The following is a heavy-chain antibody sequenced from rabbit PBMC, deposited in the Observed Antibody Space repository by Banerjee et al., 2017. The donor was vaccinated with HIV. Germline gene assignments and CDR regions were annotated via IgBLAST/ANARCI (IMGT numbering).Heavy chain of an antibody. CDR2: IDPIFGNT. CDR3: ARDAGYAGDGYANFKL. Sequence: QSLEESGGDLVKPGASLTLTCTAYGFSFSTSYYMCWVRQAPGKGLELIGYIDPIFGNTYYASWVNGRFTISSHNAQNTLYLQLNSLTDADTATYFCARDAGYAGDGYANFKLWGPGNLVTVS. V-gene: IGHV1S40*01. CDR1: GFSFSTSYY. D-gene: IGHD6-1*01. J-gene: IGHJ4*01.